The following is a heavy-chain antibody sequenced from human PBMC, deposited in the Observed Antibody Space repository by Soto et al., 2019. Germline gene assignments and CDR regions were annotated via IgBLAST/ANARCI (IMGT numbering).Heavy chain of an antibody. D-gene: IGHD2-2*01. J-gene: IGHJ4*02. CDR2: INHSGST. CDR1: GGSFSGYY. Sequence: QVQLQQWGAGLLKPSETLSLTCAVYGGSFSGYYWSWIRQPPGKGLEWIGEINHSGSTNYNPSLKSRVTISVATSKNQFSLTLSSVTAADTAVYYCARGGIVVVPAAKKFDYWGQGTLVTVSS. CDR3: ARGGIVVVPAAKKFDY. V-gene: IGHV4-34*01.